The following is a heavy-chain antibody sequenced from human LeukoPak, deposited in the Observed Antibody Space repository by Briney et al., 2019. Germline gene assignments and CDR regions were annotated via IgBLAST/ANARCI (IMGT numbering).Heavy chain of an antibody. J-gene: IGHJ4*02. CDR2: ISSSSSYI. CDR3: ARDGSSSWTYFDY. V-gene: IGHV3-21*05. CDR1: GFTFSSYG. Sequence: PGGSLRLSCAASGFTFSSYGMHWVRQAPGKGLEWVSYISSSSSYIYYADSVKGRFTISRDNAKNSLYLQMNSLRAEDTAVYYCARDGSSSWTYFDYWGQGTLVTVSS. D-gene: IGHD6-13*01.